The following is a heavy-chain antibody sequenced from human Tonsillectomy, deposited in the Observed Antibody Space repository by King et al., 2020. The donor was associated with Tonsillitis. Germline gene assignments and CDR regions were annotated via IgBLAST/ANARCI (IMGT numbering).Heavy chain of an antibody. CDR2: ISPTGRSI. CDR3: TRGETLGPTTGFDY. D-gene: IGHD1-26*01. Sequence: VQLVESGGGLVKPGGSLRLSCVTSGFTFNTCGMNWVRQAPGKGLEWVSSISPTGRSIYYTDSVKGRFTISRDNAKNSLYLQITSLRAEDTAVYYCTRGETLGPTTGFDYWGQGTLVTVSS. J-gene: IGHJ4*02. V-gene: IGHV3-21*01. CDR1: GFTFNTCG.